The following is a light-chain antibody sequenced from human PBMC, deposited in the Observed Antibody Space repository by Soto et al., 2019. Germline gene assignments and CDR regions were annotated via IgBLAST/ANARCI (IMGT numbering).Light chain of an antibody. CDR1: QGISNY. Sequence: DIQITQSPSSLSASLRDRVTITCRASQGISNYLAWYQQKPGKVPKLLIYAASTLQSGVPSRFSGSGSGTDFTLTISSLQPEDVATYYCQKYDSAPWTFGQGTKVEIK. J-gene: IGKJ1*01. CDR3: QKYDSAPWT. V-gene: IGKV1-27*01. CDR2: AAS.